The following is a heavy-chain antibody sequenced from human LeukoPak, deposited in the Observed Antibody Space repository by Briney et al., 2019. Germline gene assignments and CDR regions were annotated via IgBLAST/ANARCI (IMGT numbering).Heavy chain of an antibody. CDR2: IYYSGST. CDR1: GGSISSYY. J-gene: IGHJ5*02. D-gene: IGHD2-15*01. V-gene: IGHV4-59*08. CDR3: ARGVVVAATSVVDWFDP. Sequence: PSETLSLTCTVSGGSISSYYWSWIRQPPGKGPEWIGYIYYSGSTNYNRSLKSRVTISVDTSKNQFSLKLSSVTAADTAVYYCARGVVVAATSVVDWFDPWGQGTLVTVSS.